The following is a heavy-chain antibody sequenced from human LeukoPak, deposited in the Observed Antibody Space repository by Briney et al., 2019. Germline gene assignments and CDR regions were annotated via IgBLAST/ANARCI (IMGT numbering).Heavy chain of an antibody. CDR3: ARVSIGDSSGYSSMDV. D-gene: IGHD3-22*01. CDR1: GFTISSNY. J-gene: IGHJ6*02. CDR2: IYSGGST. V-gene: IGHV3-53*01. Sequence: GGSLRLSCAASGFTISSNYMSWVRQAPGEGLEWVSVIYSGGSTFYADSVKGRFTISRDNSKNTLYLQMNSLRAEDTAVYYCARVSIGDSSGYSSMDVWGQGTTVTVSS.